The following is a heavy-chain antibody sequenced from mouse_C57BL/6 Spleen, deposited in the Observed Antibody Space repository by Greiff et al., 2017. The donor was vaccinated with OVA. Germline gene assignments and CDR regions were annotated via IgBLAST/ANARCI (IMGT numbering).Heavy chain of an antibody. V-gene: IGHV1-15*01. Sequence: VVRPGASVTLSCKASGYTFTDYEMHWVKQTPVHGLEWIGAIDPETGGTAYNQKFKGKAILTADKSSSTAYMELRSLTSEDSAVYYCTRRRGYDYDGRDYFDYWGQGTTLTVSS. J-gene: IGHJ2*01. CDR3: TRRRGYDYDGRDYFDY. D-gene: IGHD2-4*01. CDR2: IDPETGGT. CDR1: GYTFTDYE.